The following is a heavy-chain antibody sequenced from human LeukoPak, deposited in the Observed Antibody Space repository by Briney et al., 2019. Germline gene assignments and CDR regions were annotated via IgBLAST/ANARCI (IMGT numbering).Heavy chain of an antibody. CDR2: IIPIFGTA. J-gene: IGHJ4*02. CDR3: ARVGASGYSNYFDY. Sequence: ASVKVSCKASGGTFSSYAISWVRQAPGQGLEWMGGIIPIFGTANYAQKFQGRVTITADKSTSTAYMELRSLRSDDTAVYYCARVGASGYSNYFDYWGQGTLVTVSS. D-gene: IGHD4-11*01. V-gene: IGHV1-69*06. CDR1: GGTFSSYA.